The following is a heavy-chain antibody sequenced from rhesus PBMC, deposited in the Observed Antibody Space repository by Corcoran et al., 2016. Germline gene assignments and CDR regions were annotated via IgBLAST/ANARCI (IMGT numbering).Heavy chain of an antibody. D-gene: IGHD3S6*01. CDR1: GGSISDSYR. CDR2: IYVSSTST. CDR3: ASSPPYFDY. Sequence: QVQLQESGPGVVKPSETRSLTCAVSGGSISDSYRWSWIRQPPGKGLEWIGYIYVSSTSTNYNPSRKSRVTISKDTSKNQFSLKLSSVTAADMAVYYCASSPPYFDYWGQGVLVTVSS. J-gene: IGHJ4*01. V-gene: IGHV4S10*01.